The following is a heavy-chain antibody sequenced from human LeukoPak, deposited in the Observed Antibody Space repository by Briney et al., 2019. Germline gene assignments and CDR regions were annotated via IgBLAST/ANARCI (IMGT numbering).Heavy chain of an antibody. CDR2: IYHSGST. J-gene: IGHJ4*02. Sequence: SETLSLTCTVSGYSISSGYYWGWIRQPPGKGLEWIGSIYHSGSTYYNPFLKSRVTISVDTSKNQFSLKLSSVTAADTAVYYCARDAFRGSVGARWGWGQGTLVTVSS. CDR3: ARDAFRGSVGARWG. CDR1: GYSISSGYY. D-gene: IGHD1-26*01. V-gene: IGHV4-38-2*02.